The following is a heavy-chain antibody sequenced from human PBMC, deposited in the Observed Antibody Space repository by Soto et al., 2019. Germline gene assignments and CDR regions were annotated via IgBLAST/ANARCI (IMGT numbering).Heavy chain of an antibody. D-gene: IGHD3-10*01. V-gene: IGHV3-33*01. CDR2: IWYDGSNK. CDR1: GFTFSIYS. J-gene: IGHJ5*02. CDR3: ARGHVRYGSGSYYRWFDH. Sequence: LXLSCAASGFTFSIYSMHWVRQAPGKGLECVAVIWYDGSNKYYADSVKGRFTISRDNSKNTLYLQMNSLRAEDTAVYYCARGHVRYGSGSYYRWFDHWGQGTLVTVSS.